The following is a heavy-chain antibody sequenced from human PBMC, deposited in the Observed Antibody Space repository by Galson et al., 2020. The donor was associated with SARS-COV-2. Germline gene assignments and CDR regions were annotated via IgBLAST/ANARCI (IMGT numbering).Heavy chain of an antibody. V-gene: IGHV1-69*13. CDR2: IIPIFGTA. Sequence: SVTVSCQASRGTFSSYSISWLRQAPRQGLEWTGGIIPIFGTANYAQKFQGRVTITANEAPSTAYMELSSLRSEDTAVYYCARAEGAPSDYYYYGMDVWGQGTTVTVSS. CDR1: RGTFSSYS. J-gene: IGHJ6*02. CDR3: ARAEGAPSDYYYYGMDV.